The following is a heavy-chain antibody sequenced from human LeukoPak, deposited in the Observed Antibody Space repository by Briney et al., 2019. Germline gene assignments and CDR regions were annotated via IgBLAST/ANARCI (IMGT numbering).Heavy chain of an antibody. CDR2: INHSGST. CDR3: ARGAKWITVTTTFYFDY. Sequence: SETLSLTCTVSGGSISSSSYYWGRIRQPPGKGLEWIGEINHSGSTNYNPSLKSRVTISVDTSKNQFSLKLSSVTAADTAVYYCARGAKWITVTTTFYFDYWGQGTLVTVSS. CDR1: GGSISSSSYY. J-gene: IGHJ4*02. D-gene: IGHD4-17*01. V-gene: IGHV4-39*07.